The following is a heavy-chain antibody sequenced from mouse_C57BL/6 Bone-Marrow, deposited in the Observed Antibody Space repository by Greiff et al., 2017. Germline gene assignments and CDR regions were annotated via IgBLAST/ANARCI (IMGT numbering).Heavy chain of an antibody. CDR2: ISSGGSYT. V-gene: IGHV5-6*02. J-gene: IGHJ2*01. Sequence: DVMLVASGGDLVKPGGSLKLSCAASGFTFSSYGMSWVRQTPDKRLEWVATISSGGSYTYYPDSVKGRFTISRDNAKNTLYLQMSSLKSEDTAMYYCARHPYWGQGTTLTVSS. CDR3: ARHPY. CDR1: GFTFSSYG.